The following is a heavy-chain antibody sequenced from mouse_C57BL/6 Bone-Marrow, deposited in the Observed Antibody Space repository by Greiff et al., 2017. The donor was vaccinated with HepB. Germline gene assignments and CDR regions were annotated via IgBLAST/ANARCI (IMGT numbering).Heavy chain of an antibody. CDR1: GFTFSDYY. D-gene: IGHD1-1*01. CDR2: ISNGGGST. V-gene: IGHV5-12*01. CDR3: ARDGYYGSSYNFDY. Sequence: EVQLVESGGGLVQPGGSLKLSCAASGFTFSDYYMYWVRQTPEKRLEWVAYISNGGGSTYYPDTVKGRFPISRDNAKNTLYLQMSRLKSEDTAMYYCARDGYYGSSYNFDYWGQGTTLTVSS. J-gene: IGHJ2*01.